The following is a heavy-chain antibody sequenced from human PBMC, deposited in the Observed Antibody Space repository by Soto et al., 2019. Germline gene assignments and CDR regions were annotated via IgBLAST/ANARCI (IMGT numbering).Heavy chain of an antibody. CDR2: IRSKAYGGTT. V-gene: IGHV3-49*04. CDR3: VKLAEYGVDEG. Sequence: GGSLRLSCTGSGFSSGDYAMSWVRQAPGKGLEWVGFIRSKAYGGTTEYAASVKGRFTISRDNSNNAVFLQMSSLRPDDTAVYYCVKLAEYGVDEGWGLGTLVTVSS. J-gene: IGHJ4*02. CDR1: GFSSGDYA. D-gene: IGHD4-17*01.